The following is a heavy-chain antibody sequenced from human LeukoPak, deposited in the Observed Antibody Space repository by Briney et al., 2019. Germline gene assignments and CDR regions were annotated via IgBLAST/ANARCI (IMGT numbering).Heavy chain of an antibody. CDR3: AREPGFDSSGYLNWFDP. CDR1: GGSISSYY. V-gene: IGHV4-59*01. J-gene: IGHJ5*02. Sequence: SETLSLTCTVSGGSISSYYWSWIRQPPGKGLEWIACISYSGSTKYNPSLKSRVTISVDTPKSQLSLKLSSVTAADTAVYYCAREPGFDSSGYLNWFDPWGQGTLVTVSS. CDR2: ISYSGST. D-gene: IGHD3-22*01.